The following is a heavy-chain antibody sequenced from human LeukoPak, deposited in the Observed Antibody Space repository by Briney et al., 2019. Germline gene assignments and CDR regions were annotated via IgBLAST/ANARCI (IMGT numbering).Heavy chain of an antibody. D-gene: IGHD3-22*01. V-gene: IGHV1-69*13. CDR2: IIPIFGTA. J-gene: IGHJ4*02. CDR3: ARVRYYYDSSGYYYFDY. Sequence: SVKVSCKASGGTFSSYAISWVRQAPGQGLEWMGGIIPIFGTANYAQKSQGRVTITADESTSTAYMELSSLRSEDTAVYYCARVRYYYDSSGYYYFDYWGQGTLVTVSS. CDR1: GGTFSSYA.